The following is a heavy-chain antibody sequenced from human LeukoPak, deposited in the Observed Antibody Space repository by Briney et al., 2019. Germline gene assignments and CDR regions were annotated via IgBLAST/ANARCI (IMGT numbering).Heavy chain of an antibody. Sequence: SETLSLTCAVYGGSFSGYYWSWIRQPPGKGLEWIGEINHSGSTNYNPSLKSRVTISVDTSKNQFSLKLSSVTAADTAAYYCARGAPGRYCSGGSCYFDYWGQGTLVTVSS. CDR2: INHSGST. CDR3: ARGAPGRYCSGGSCYFDY. V-gene: IGHV4-34*01. D-gene: IGHD2-15*01. CDR1: GGSFSGYY. J-gene: IGHJ4*02.